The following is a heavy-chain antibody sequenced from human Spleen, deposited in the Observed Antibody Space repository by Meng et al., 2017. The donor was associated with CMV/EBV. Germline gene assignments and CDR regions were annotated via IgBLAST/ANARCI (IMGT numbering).Heavy chain of an antibody. CDR1: GYNFSNWW. D-gene: IGHD3-22*01. Sequence: GESLKISCKGSGYNFSNWWIGWVRQIPGEGLEWMGIIYPDDSDTKYSPPFQGRVTVSADKSINTAYLHWSSLKASDTAMYYCARMIMMGYYYFGMDVWGQGTTVTVSS. J-gene: IGHJ6*02. CDR2: IYPDDSDT. V-gene: IGHV5-51*01. CDR3: ARMIMMGYYYFGMDV.